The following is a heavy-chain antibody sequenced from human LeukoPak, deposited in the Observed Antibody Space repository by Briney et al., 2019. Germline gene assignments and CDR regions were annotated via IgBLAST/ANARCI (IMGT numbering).Heavy chain of an antibody. Sequence: GESLKISCKGSGNSFTNYWIGWVRQMPGKGLEWMGIIYPGDSDTRYSPSFQGQVTISADKSITTAYLQWSSLKASDTAMYYCARGGVSFFDWLAFDYWGQGTLVTVSS. D-gene: IGHD3-9*01. CDR2: IYPGDSDT. J-gene: IGHJ4*02. CDR3: ARGGVSFFDWLAFDY. CDR1: GNSFTNYW. V-gene: IGHV5-51*01.